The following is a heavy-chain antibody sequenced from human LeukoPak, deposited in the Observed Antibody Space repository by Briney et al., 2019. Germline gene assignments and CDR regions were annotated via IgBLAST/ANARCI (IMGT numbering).Heavy chain of an antibody. CDR2: ISYDGSNK. J-gene: IGHJ6*02. D-gene: IGHD3-10*01. Sequence: GGSLRLSCAASGFIFSSYAMHWVRQAPGKGLEWVAFISYDGSNKYYADSVKGRFTISRDNSKNTLYLQMNSLRAEDTAVYYCASQGGLLWFGELSGGMDVWGQGTTVTVSS. CDR3: ASQGGLLWFGELSGGMDV. V-gene: IGHV3-30-3*01. CDR1: GFIFSSYA.